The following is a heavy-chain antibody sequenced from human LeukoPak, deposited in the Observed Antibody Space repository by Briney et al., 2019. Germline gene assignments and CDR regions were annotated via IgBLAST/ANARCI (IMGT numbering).Heavy chain of an antibody. J-gene: IGHJ6*02. CDR2: INGGGSGT. CDR3: ARGYGVDV. CDR1: GFTFSNYW. Sequence: GGSLRLSCAASGFTFSNYWMSWVRLVPGKGLVWVSNINGGGSGTGYADLVKGRFTISRDNAKNTLYLQMNSLRVEDTGVYYCARGYGVDVWGQGTTVTVSS. V-gene: IGHV3-74*01.